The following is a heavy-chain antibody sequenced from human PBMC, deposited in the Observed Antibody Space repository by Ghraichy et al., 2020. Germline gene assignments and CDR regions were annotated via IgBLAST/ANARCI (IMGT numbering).Heavy chain of an antibody. Sequence: GWISGYNANTPYAQKFQGRVTMTTDTSTSTAYMELRSLRSDDTAVYYCAREKVVLVAAADGALWFDPWGQGTLVTVSS. J-gene: IGHJ5*02. CDR2: ISGYNANT. V-gene: IGHV1-18*01. CDR3: AREKVVLVAAADGALWFDP. D-gene: IGHD2-15*01.